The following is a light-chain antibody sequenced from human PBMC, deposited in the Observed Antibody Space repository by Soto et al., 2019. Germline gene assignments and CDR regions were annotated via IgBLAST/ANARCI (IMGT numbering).Light chain of an antibody. Sequence: DIQMTQSPSTLSASVGDRVTITCRASQSSSWLAWYQQKPGKAPKLLIFDASSLESGVPSRFSGSRSGTKFTLTISSLQQYDYANCCGPQKNSYPLSFGGGTK. CDR2: DAS. V-gene: IGKV1-5*01. CDR1: QSSSW. CDR3: PQKNSYPLS. J-gene: IGKJ4*01.